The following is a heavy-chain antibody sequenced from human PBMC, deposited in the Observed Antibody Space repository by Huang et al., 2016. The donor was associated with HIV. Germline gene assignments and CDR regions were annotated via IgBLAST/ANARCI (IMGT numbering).Heavy chain of an antibody. J-gene: IGHJ4*02. Sequence: QVQLVESGGGVVQPGGSLRLSCTASGFPFGSFGMHWVRQGPGKGLEWGAFIRDDGNKYYYADSVRGRFTISRDNSKDTLYLQMNRLRPDDSAVYYCAKDLTYTFGRHFDYWGRGTLVTVSS. CDR2: IRDDGNKY. CDR1: GFPFGSFG. V-gene: IGHV3-30*02. D-gene: IGHD3-3*01. CDR3: AKDLTYTFGRHFDY.